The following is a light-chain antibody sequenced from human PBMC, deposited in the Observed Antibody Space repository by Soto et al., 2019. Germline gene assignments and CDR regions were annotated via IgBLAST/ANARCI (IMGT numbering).Light chain of an antibody. J-gene: IGKJ5*01. V-gene: IGKV3-15*01. CDR1: QSVSSN. CDR2: GAS. CDR3: QQYNNWLSIT. Sequence: EIVMTQSPATLSVSPCERATLSFSASQSVSSNLAWYQQKPGQAPRLLIYGASTRATGIPARFSGSGSGTEFTLTISSLQSEDFAVYYCQQYNNWLSITFGQGTRLEIK.